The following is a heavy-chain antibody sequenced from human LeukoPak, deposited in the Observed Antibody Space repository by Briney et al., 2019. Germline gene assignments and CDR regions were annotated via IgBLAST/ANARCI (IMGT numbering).Heavy chain of an antibody. V-gene: IGHV3-43*02. CDR1: GLPIADFA. CDR3: ARESGKFDY. J-gene: IGHJ4*02. Sequence: GGSLRLSCVASGLPIADFAMHWVRQAPGKGLEWVSLISGDGVSTFYADSVKGRFSISRDNSKNSLSLEMNSLRTEDTAIYYCARESGKFDYWGQGTLVAVSS. CDR2: ISGDGVST.